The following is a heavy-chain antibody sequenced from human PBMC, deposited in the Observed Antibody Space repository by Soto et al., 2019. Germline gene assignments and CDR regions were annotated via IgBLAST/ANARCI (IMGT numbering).Heavy chain of an antibody. CDR3: RLKYFDDSSGRDDAFDI. D-gene: IGHD3-22*01. J-gene: IGHJ3*02. Sequence: QVQLQESGPGLVKSSETLSLTRTVSGASISSYYWCWIRQPPGKGLPLLGYIYYGGSTNYNPSFKSRVTIAVDTSKNDFSLKPIYVRAAVMVVYYSRLKYFDDSSGRDDAFDIWGQGTMVTVSS. V-gene: IGHV4-59*12. CDR1: GASISSYY. CDR2: IYYGGST.